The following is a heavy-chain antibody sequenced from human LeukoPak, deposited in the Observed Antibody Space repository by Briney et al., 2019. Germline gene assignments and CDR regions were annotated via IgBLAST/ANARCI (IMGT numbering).Heavy chain of an antibody. CDR2: ISYDATNK. V-gene: IGHV3-30*18. Sequence: GGSLRLSCEASGFTFRSYGMHWVRQAPGKGLDWVAVISYDATNKYYADSVKGRFTISRDNSKNAVYLQMNSLRFESSAVYYCAKDLLGDYDDFWGQGTLVTVSS. D-gene: IGHD3-16*01. J-gene: IGHJ4*02. CDR3: AKDLLGDYDDF. CDR1: GFTFRSYG.